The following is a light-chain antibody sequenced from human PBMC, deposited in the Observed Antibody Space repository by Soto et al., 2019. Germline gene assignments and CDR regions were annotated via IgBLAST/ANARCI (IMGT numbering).Light chain of an antibody. CDR2: AAS. V-gene: IGKV1-27*01. CDR1: QGISNY. CDR3: QKYDSAPWT. J-gene: IGKJ1*01. Sequence: DIQMTQSPSSLSASVGHRVTITCRARQGISNYLAWYQQKPGKVPKLLIYAASTLQSGVPSRFSGSGSGTDFTLTTSSLQPEDVATYYCQKYDSAPWTFGQGTKVEIK.